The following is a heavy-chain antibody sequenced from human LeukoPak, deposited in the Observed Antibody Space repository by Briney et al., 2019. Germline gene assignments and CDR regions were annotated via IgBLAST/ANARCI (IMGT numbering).Heavy chain of an antibody. D-gene: IGHD3-22*01. CDR3: ARDAYYYDSSGKITRWFDP. J-gene: IGHJ5*02. Sequence: PSETLSLTCTVSGGSISSYYWSWIRRPPGKGLEWIGYIYYSGSTNYNPSLKSRVTISVDTSKNQFSLKLSSVTAADTAVYYCARDAYYYDSSGKITRWFDPWGQGTLVTVSS. V-gene: IGHV4-59*01. CDR2: IYYSGST. CDR1: GGSISSYY.